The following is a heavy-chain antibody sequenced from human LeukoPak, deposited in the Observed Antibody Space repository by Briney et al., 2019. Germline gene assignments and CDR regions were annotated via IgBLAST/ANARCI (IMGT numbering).Heavy chain of an antibody. CDR1: GVSISSGGYY. J-gene: IGHJ5*02. CDR3: ARSIAAAANWFDP. Sequence: SETLSLTCTVSGVSISSGGYYWSWIRQHPGKGLEWIGYIYYSGSTYYNPSLKSRVTISVDTSKNQFSLKLSSVTAADTAVYYCARSIAAAANWFDPWGQGTLVTVSS. D-gene: IGHD6-13*01. CDR2: IYYSGST. V-gene: IGHV4-31*03.